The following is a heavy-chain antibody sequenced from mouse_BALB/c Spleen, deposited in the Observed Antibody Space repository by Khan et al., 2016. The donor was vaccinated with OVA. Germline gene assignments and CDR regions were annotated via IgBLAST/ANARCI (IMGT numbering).Heavy chain of an antibody. CDR3: ARDGSRYNYAMDY. CDR1: GYSITSDYA. CDR2: ISYSGST. Sequence: EVQLQESGPGLVKPSQSLSLTCTVTGYSITSDYAWNWIRQFPESKLEWMGYISYSGSTNYNPSLKSRISITRDTSKNQFFLQLNSVTTEDTATYYCARDGSRYNYAMDYWGQGTSVTVSA. J-gene: IGHJ4*01. D-gene: IGHD2-3*01. V-gene: IGHV3-2*02.